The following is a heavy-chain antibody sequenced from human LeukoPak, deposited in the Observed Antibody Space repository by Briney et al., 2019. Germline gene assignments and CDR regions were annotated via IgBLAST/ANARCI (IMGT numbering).Heavy chain of an antibody. Sequence: GGSLRLSCAASAFSLNAYNMNWVRQAPGKGLEWVSPISYTGTYIYYADSVKGRFTISGDNAQNPLYLQMNSLRAEDTAIYYCVRDRGTYRPIDYWGQGTLVTVSS. V-gene: IGHV3-21*04. CDR3: VRDRGTYRPIDY. D-gene: IGHD1-26*01. CDR2: ISYTGTYI. CDR1: AFSLNAYN. J-gene: IGHJ4*02.